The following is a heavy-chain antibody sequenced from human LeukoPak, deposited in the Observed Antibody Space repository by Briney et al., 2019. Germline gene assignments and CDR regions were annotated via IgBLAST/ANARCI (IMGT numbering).Heavy chain of an antibody. Sequence: GRSLRLSCAASGFTFSGHGMHWIRQAPGKGLEWVAVIWHDGSKQLYADSVKGRFSISRDDSTSTLYLQMNSPRAEDTAVYYCAREDSSGWFSAYWGQGTLVTVSS. CDR2: IWHDGSKQ. J-gene: IGHJ4*02. CDR3: AREDSSGWFSAY. V-gene: IGHV3-33*01. CDR1: GFTFSGHG. D-gene: IGHD6-19*01.